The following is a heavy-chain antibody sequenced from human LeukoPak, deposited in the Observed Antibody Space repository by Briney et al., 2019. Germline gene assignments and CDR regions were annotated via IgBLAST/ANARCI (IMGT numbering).Heavy chain of an antibody. V-gene: IGHV1-46*01. CDR1: GYTFTSYG. CDR2: INPSGGST. D-gene: IGHD5-12*01. Sequence: ASVKVSCKASGYTFTSYGISWVRQAPGQGLEWMGIINPSGGSTSYAQKFQGRVTMTRDTSTSTVYMELSSLRSEDTAVYYCARDGDIVATTLDYWGQGTLVTVSS. J-gene: IGHJ4*02. CDR3: ARDGDIVATTLDY.